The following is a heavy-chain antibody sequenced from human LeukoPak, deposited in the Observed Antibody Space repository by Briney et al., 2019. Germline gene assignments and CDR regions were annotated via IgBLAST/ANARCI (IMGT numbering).Heavy chain of an antibody. V-gene: IGHV4-34*01. CDR1: GGSFSGYY. J-gene: IGHJ4*02. CDR2: INHSGST. CDR3: ARPKGDYGNFDY. Sequence: SETLSLTCAVYGGSFSGYYWSWLRQPPGKGLEWIGEINHSGSTNYNPSLKSRVTVSVDTSKNQFSLKLSSVTAADTAVYYCARPKGDYGNFDYWGQGTLVTVSS. D-gene: IGHD4-17*01.